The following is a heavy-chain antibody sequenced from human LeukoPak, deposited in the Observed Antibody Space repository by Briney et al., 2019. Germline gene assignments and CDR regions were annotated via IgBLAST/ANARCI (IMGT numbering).Heavy chain of an antibody. CDR1: GYTFTDYY. Sequence: ASVKVSCKVSGYTFTDYYMHWVQQAPGKGLEWMGLVDPEDGETIYAEKFQGRVTITADTSTDTAYMGLSSLRSEDTAVYYCALTNLPGAFDIWGQGTMVTVSS. D-gene: IGHD2-8*01. CDR3: ALTNLPGAFDI. J-gene: IGHJ3*02. CDR2: VDPEDGET. V-gene: IGHV1-69-2*01.